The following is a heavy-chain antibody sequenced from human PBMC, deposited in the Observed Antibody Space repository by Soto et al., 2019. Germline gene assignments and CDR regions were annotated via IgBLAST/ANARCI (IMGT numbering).Heavy chain of an antibody. Sequence: QITLKESGPTLVKPTQTLTLTCTFSGFSLSTSGVGVGWIRQPPGKALEWLALIYWDDDKRYSPSLKSRLTMXKHXSKNQVVLTMPNMDPVDTATYYCAHLYDSSGYCAYWGQGTLVTVSS. J-gene: IGHJ4*02. CDR3: AHLYDSSGYCAY. V-gene: IGHV2-5*02. CDR2: IYWDDDK. D-gene: IGHD3-22*01. CDR1: GFSLSTSGVG.